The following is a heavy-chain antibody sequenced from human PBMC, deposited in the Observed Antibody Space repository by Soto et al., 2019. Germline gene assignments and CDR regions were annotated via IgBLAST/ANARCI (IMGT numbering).Heavy chain of an antibody. CDR1: GYSFTSYA. CDR3: ARVTGDYFDY. CDR2: INAGTGNT. J-gene: IGHJ4*02. Sequence: ASLKVSCKASGYSFTSYAIHWGRQAPGQRLEWMGWINAGTGNTKYSQKFQGRVTITRDTSASTAYMELSSLRSEDTAVYFCARVTGDYFDYWGQGALVTVSS. V-gene: IGHV1-3*01.